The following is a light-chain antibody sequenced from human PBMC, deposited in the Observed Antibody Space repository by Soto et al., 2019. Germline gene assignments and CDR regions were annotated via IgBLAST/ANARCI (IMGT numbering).Light chain of an antibody. J-gene: IGLJ2*01. CDR1: SSNIGSNT. Sequence: QSVLTQPPSASGTPGQRVTISCSGSSSNIGSNTVNWYRQLPGTAPKLLIFSNNQRPSGVPDRFSGSKSGTSASLAISGLRSEDEADYYCAAWDDSLNGHVVFGGGTKLTVL. V-gene: IGLV1-44*01. CDR2: SNN. CDR3: AAWDDSLNGHVV.